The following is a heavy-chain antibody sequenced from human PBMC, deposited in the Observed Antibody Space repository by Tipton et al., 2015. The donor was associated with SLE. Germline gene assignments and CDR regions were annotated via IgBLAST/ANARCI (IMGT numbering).Heavy chain of an antibody. V-gene: IGHV4-38-2*02. CDR3: ARDRPDYYFDY. J-gene: IGHJ4*02. D-gene: IGHD1-14*01. CDR1: GYSISSAYY. CDR2: IYYRGST. Sequence: TLSLTCTVSGYSISSAYYWGWIRQPPGKGLEWIGNIYYRGSTYYNPSLKSRVTISVDTSKNQFSLKLSSVTAADTAVYYCARDRPDYYFDYWGQGILVTVSS.